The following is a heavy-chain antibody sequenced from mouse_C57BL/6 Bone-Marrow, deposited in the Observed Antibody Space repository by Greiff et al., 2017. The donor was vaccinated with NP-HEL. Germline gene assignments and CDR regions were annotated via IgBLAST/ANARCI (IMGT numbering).Heavy chain of an antibody. D-gene: IGHD6-1*01. CDR2: INPGGGYT. Sequence: VQLVESGADLAKPGASVKLSCKASGYTFTSYWMHWVKQRPGQGLEWIGYINPGGGYTKYNQKFKDKATLTADKSSSTAYMQLSSLTSEDSAVYYCANYRATTWTRAMDYGGQGTSVTVSS. V-gene: IGHV1-7*01. CDR3: ANYRATTWTRAMDY. J-gene: IGHJ4*01. CDR1: GYTFTSYW.